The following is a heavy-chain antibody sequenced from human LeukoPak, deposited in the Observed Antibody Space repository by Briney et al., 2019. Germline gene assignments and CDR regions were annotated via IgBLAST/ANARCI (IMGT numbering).Heavy chain of an antibody. D-gene: IGHD2-15*01. V-gene: IGHV1-69*06. CDR2: IIPIFGTA. CDR3: ASGKCSGGSCYSQWIQLWLRWTLEY. Sequence: ASVEVSCKASGGTFSSYAISWVRQAPGQGLEWMGGIIPIFGTANYAQKFQGRVTITADKSTSTAYMELSSLRSEDTAVYYCASGKCSGGSCYSQWIQLWLRWTLEYWGQGTLVTVSS. J-gene: IGHJ4*02. CDR1: GGTFSSYA.